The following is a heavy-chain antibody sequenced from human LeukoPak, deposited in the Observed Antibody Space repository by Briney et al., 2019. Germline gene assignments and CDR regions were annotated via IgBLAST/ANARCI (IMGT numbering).Heavy chain of an antibody. CDR1: GGSFSGYY. CDR2: INHSGST. D-gene: IGHD3-3*01. CDR3: ARGRGVLQSGYYGS. Sequence: KTSETLSLTCDVYGGSFSGYYWSWIRQPPGKGLEWIGEINHSGSTNYNPSLKSRVTISVDTSKNQFSLKLSSVTAADTAVYYCARGRGVLQSGYYGSWGQGTLVTVSS. V-gene: IGHV4-34*01. J-gene: IGHJ5*02.